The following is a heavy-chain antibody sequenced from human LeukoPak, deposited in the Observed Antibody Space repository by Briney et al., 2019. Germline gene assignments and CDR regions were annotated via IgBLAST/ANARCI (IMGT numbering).Heavy chain of an antibody. V-gene: IGHV1-3*03. CDR1: GYTFTSYA. CDR3: ARTYYYDNGPFYYFDY. CDR2: INAGNGNT. D-gene: IGHD3-22*01. Sequence: ASVKVSCKASGYTFTSYAMHWVRQAPGQRLEWMGWINAGNGNTKYPQEFQGRVTITRDTSASTAYMELGSLRSEDMAVYYCARTYYYDNGPFYYFDYWGQGTLVTVSS. J-gene: IGHJ4*02.